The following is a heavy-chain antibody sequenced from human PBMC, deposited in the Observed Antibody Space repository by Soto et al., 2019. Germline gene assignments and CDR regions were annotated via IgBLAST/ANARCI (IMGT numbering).Heavy chain of an antibody. Sequence: GGSLRLSCAASGFTFSSYAMHWVRQAPGKGLEWVAVISYDGSNKYYADSVKGRFTISRDNSKNTLYLQMNSLRAEDTAVYYCARMYYYDSSGPPMLFDIWGQGTMVTVSS. V-gene: IGHV3-30-3*01. J-gene: IGHJ3*02. CDR3: ARMYYYDSSGPPMLFDI. CDR2: ISYDGSNK. CDR1: GFTFSSYA. D-gene: IGHD3-22*01.